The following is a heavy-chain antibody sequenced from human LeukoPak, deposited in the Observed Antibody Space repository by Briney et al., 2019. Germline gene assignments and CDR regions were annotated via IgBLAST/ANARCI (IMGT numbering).Heavy chain of an antibody. CDR2: IYRGGST. V-gene: IGHV4-4*02. CDR1: GGSISNGNW. Sequence: SGTLSLTCAVSGGSISNGNWWSWVRQPPGKGLEWIGEIYRGGSTSYSATLKSRVAMSVDTSKNQFSLKLTSVTAADTAVYYCTRNGAYALDQWGQGTLVTVSS. J-gene: IGHJ4*02. CDR3: TRNGAYALDQ. D-gene: IGHD4-17*01.